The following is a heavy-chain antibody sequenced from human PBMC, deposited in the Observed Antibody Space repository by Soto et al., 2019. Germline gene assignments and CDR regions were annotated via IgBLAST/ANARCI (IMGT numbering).Heavy chain of an antibody. CDR3: ARGYSYGTNWFDP. CDR1: GYTFTSYA. Sequence: ASVKVSCKASGYTFTSYAMHWVRQAPGQRLEWMGWINAGNGNTKYSQKFQGRVTITRDTSASTAYMELSSLRSEDTAVYYCARGYSYGTNWFDPWGQGTPVTVSS. J-gene: IGHJ5*02. D-gene: IGHD5-18*01. V-gene: IGHV1-3*01. CDR2: INAGNGNT.